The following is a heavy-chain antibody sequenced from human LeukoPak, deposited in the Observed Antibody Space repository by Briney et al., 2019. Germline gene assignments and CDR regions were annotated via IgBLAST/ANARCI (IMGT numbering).Heavy chain of an antibody. CDR1: VASVSSASYY. V-gene: IGHV4-61*01. Sequence: PSETLSLTCTVSVASVSSASYYWSWIRHPPGKGLEWIGYIRYSGSTNYNPSLKSRVTILVDTPKNQFPLKLSSVTAADTAVYYCARGVLVGTTGYYFDYWGQGTLVSVSS. CDR3: ARGVLVGTTGYYFDY. D-gene: IGHD1-1*01. J-gene: IGHJ4*02. CDR2: IRYSGST.